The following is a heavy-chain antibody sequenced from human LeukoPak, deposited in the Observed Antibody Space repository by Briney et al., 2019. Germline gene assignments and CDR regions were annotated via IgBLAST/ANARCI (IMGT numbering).Heavy chain of an antibody. CDR3: ARDEGGPLLWFARTLNWFDP. V-gene: IGHV4-39*07. J-gene: IGHJ5*02. Sequence: PSETLSLTCTVSGGSISSSSYYWGWIRQPPGKGLEWIGSIYYSGSTYYNPSLKSRVTISVDTSKNQFSLKLSSVTAADTAVYYCARDEGGPLLWFARTLNWFDPWGQGTLVTVSS. D-gene: IGHD3-10*01. CDR1: GGSISSSSYY. CDR2: IYYSGST.